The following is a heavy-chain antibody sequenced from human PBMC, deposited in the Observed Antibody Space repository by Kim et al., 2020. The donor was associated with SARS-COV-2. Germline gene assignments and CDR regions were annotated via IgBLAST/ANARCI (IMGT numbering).Heavy chain of an antibody. CDR3: ARGLKWELSPYYFDY. D-gene: IGHD1-26*01. J-gene: IGHJ4*02. Sequence: ASMKGRFTISRDDSKNSLYLQMNSLKTEDTAVYYCARGLKWELSPYYFDYWGQGTLVTVSS. V-gene: IGHV3-72*01.